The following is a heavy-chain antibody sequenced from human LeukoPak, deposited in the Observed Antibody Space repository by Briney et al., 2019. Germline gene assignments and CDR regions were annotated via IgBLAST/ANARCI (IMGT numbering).Heavy chain of an antibody. D-gene: IGHD5-12*01. V-gene: IGHV4-39*01. Sequence: SETLSLTCTVSGGSISSSSCYWGWISQPPGKGLEWIGSTHYSGSTYYNPSLKSRVTISADTSKNQFSLKLSSVTAADTAVYYCARVHRGYDDAGPVIPAAEFDYWGQGTLVTVSS. CDR2: THYSGST. CDR3: ARVHRGYDDAGPVIPAAEFDY. CDR1: GGSISSSSCY. J-gene: IGHJ4*02.